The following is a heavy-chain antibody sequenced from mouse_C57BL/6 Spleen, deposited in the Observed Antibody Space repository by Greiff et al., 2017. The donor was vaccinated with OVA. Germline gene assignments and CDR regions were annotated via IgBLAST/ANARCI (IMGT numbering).Heavy chain of an antibody. CDR2: ISSGGSYT. D-gene: IGHD2-5*01. J-gene: IGHJ2*01. CDR3: ARIQSYYSNYFDY. V-gene: IGHV5-6*01. CDR1: GFTFSSYG. Sequence: EVQLKESGGDLVKPGGSLKLSCAASGFTFSSYGMSWVRQTPDKRLEWVATISSGGSYTYYPDSVKGRFTISRDNAKNTLYLKMSSLKSEDTAMYYCARIQSYYSNYFDYWGKGTTLTVSS.